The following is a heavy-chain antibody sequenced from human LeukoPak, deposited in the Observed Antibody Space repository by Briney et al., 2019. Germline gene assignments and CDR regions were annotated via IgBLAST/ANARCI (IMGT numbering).Heavy chain of an antibody. CDR2: TNPNSGGT. CDR1: GYTFTGYY. CDR3: ARDIDDFWSGYYPDAISDY. V-gene: IGHV1-2*02. D-gene: IGHD3-3*01. J-gene: IGHJ4*02. Sequence: ASVKVSCKASGYTFTGYYMHWVRQAPGQGLEWMGWTNPNSGGTNYAQKFQGRVTMTRDTSISTAYMELSRLRSDDTAVYYCARDIDDFWSGYYPDAISDYWGQGTLVTVSS.